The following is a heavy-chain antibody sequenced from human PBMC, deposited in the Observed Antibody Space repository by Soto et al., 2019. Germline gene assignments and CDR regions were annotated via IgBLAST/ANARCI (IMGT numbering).Heavy chain of an antibody. D-gene: IGHD4-4*01. CDR1: GYSFTTYW. V-gene: IGHV5-10-1*01. J-gene: IGHJ6*02. CDR3: ARVGHDYSNSGMDV. CDR2: IDPGGSDT. Sequence: LGESLKISCTTSGYSFTTYWINWVRQMPGKGLEWMGKIDPGGSDTTYSPSFQGHVTISLDKSITAAYLQWSSLKASDTAMYYCARVGHDYSNSGMDVWGQGTTVTVSS.